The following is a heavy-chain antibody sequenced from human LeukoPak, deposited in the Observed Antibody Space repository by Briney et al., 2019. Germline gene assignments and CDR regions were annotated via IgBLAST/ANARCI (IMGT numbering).Heavy chain of an antibody. V-gene: IGHV3-21*05. CDR2: ISSSGSDI. CDR3: ARDYGGSSPFDY. CDR1: GFTFSSYG. Sequence: GGTLRLSCAASGFTFSSYGMSWVRQAPGKGLEWVSYISSSGSDIYYADSVKGRFTISRDNAKNSLYLHMNSLRAEDTAVYYCARDYGGSSPFDYWGQGTLVTVSS. J-gene: IGHJ4*02. D-gene: IGHD4-23*01.